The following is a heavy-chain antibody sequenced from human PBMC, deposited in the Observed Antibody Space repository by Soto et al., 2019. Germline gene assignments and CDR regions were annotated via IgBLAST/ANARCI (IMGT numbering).Heavy chain of an antibody. CDR1: GASVSSGSYY. J-gene: IGHJ4*02. V-gene: IGHV4-61*01. D-gene: IGHD3-10*01. Sequence: NPSETLSLTCTVSGASVSSGSYYWSWIRQPPGRGLEWIGYIYNTGSTNYNPSLKSRVTISVDTSKNQFSLKLSSVTAADTAVYYCASRNYYGSGSYHYYFDYWGQGTLVTVSS. CDR2: IYNTGST. CDR3: ASRNYYGSGSYHYYFDY.